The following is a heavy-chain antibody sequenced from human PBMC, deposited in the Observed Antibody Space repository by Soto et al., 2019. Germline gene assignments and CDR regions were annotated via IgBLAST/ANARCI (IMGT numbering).Heavy chain of an antibody. Sequence: QVQLVQSGAEVKKSGASVKVSCKASGYTFTSHDINWVRQATGQGLELMGWMNPNSGNTGYAQKFQGRDTMTRNNSISTAYMELSSLRSEDTAVYYCARWDYGYYARFDYWGQGTLVTVSS. CDR3: ARWDYGYYARFDY. V-gene: IGHV1-8*01. CDR2: MNPNSGNT. J-gene: IGHJ4*02. CDR1: GYTFTSHD. D-gene: IGHD4-17*01.